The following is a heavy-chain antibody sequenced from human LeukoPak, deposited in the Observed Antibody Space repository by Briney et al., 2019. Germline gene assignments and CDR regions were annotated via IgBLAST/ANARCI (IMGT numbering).Heavy chain of an antibody. Sequence: PGGSLRLSCAASRFTFSSSAMTWVRQAPGKGLEWVSAISNSGGDTIYTDSVKGRFTISRDNSKNTLYLQMNSLRAEDSAVYYCAKGGSYAPLDSWGQGTLVTVSS. J-gene: IGHJ4*02. D-gene: IGHD1-26*01. CDR3: AKGGSYAPLDS. CDR2: ISNSGGDT. CDR1: RFTFSSSA. V-gene: IGHV3-23*01.